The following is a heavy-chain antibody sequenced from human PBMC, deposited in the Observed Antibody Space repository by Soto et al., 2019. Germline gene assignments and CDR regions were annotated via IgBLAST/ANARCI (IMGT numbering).Heavy chain of an antibody. V-gene: IGHV1-18*01. Sequence: ASVKVSCKTSDYTFSNYGITWVRQAPGQPLEWLGWISLYSDGTNYAQKFQGRVSMTTDTSTTTAYMELRSLRSDDTAVYYCARVVPGAEAWFGPWGQGTLVTVSS. CDR1: DYTFSNYG. D-gene: IGHD2-2*01. CDR3: ARVVPGAEAWFGP. CDR2: ISLYSDGT. J-gene: IGHJ5*02.